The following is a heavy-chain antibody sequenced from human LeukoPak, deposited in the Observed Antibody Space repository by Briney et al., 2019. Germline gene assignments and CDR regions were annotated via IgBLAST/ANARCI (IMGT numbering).Heavy chain of an antibody. J-gene: IGHJ4*02. CDR2: INHSGST. CDR1: GGSFSGYY. V-gene: IGHV4-34*01. Sequence: PSETLSLTCAVYGGSFSGYYWSWIRQPPGKGLEWIGEINHSGSTNYNPSLKSRVTISVDTSKNQFSLKLSSVTAADTAVYYCAREAVLPDYWGQGTLVTVSS. D-gene: IGHD3-10*01. CDR3: AREAVLPDY.